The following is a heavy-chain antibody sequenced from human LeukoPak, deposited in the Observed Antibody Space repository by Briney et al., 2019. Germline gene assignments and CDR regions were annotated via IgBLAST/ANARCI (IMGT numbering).Heavy chain of an antibody. CDR1: GGTFSSYA. J-gene: IGHJ4*02. CDR2: IIPIFGTA. V-gene: IGHV1-69*13. CDR3: ARELIDFHDHTNKGFFDS. Sequence: SVKVSCKASGGTFSSYAISWVRQAPGQGLEWMGGIIPIFGTANYAQKFQGRVTITADESTSTAYMEVSSLRSDDTAVYYCARELIDFHDHTNKGFFDSWGQGTLVTVSS. D-gene: IGHD3/OR15-3a*01.